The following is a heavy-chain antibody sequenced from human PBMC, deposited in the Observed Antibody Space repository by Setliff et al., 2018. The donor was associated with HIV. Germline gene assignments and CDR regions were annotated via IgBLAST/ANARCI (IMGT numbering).Heavy chain of an antibody. V-gene: IGHV4-59*11. D-gene: IGHD2-15*01. CDR1: GGSSSSHY. Sequence: PSETLSLTCTVSGGSSSSHYWSWIRQPPGQGLEWIGYVHYSGTTNYNPSLKSRVTISVDASNNQFSLELRSMTAADTAAYYCARENGDCSGGACYFMLDSWGQGTRVTVSS. CDR2: VHYSGTT. CDR3: ARENGDCSGGACYFMLDS. J-gene: IGHJ4*02.